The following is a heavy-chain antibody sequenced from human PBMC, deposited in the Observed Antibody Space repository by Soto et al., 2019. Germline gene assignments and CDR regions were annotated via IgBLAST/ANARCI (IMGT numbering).Heavy chain of an antibody. CDR3: ARDSRLCQYDYGDYDCGLAFDI. CDR2: VYYSGNT. Sequence: SETLSLTCTVPGGSIISSSYYWGWIRQPPGKGLEWMGSVYYSGNTNYNPSLKSRVTISVDTSKSQFSLTLSSVTAADTAVYYCARDSRLCQYDYGDYDCGLAFDIWGQGTMVTVSS. V-gene: IGHV4-39*07. D-gene: IGHD4-17*01. J-gene: IGHJ3*02. CDR1: GGSIISSSYY.